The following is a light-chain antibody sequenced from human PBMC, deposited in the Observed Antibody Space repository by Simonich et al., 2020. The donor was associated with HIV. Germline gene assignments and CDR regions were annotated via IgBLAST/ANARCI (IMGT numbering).Light chain of an antibody. CDR1: QSVSNK. Sequence: EIVMTQSPATLSLSPGERATLSCRASQSVSNKLAWYQQKLGQAPRLLIYVASTRATGTPARFSGSGSGTEFTLTITSMQSEDFAVYYCQQYNNWPLLFGQGTKLEIK. V-gene: IGKV3-15*01. J-gene: IGKJ2*01. CDR3: QQYNNWPLL. CDR2: VAS.